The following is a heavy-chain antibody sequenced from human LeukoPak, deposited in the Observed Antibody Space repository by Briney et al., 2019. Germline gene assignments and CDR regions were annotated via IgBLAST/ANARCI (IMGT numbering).Heavy chain of an antibody. CDR1: GFTFSSYG. V-gene: IGHV3-30*02. Sequence: GGSLRLSCAASGFTFSSYGMHWVRQAPGKGLEWVAFIRYDGSNKYYAASVKGRFTISRDNAKNSLYLQMNSLRAEDTAVYYCARHASDSSSWYSYWGQGTLVTVSS. CDR2: IRYDGSNK. J-gene: IGHJ4*02. CDR3: ARHASDSSSWYSY. D-gene: IGHD6-13*01.